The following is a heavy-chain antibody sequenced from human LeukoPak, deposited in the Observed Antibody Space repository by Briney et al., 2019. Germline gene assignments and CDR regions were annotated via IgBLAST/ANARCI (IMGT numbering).Heavy chain of an antibody. V-gene: IGHV3-9*01. J-gene: IGHJ4*02. D-gene: IGHD3-10*01. CDR1: GFTFDDYA. CDR2: ISWNSGSI. CDR3: AKDKGALNYYGSGGFNY. Sequence: PPGGSLRLSCAASGFTFDDYAMHWVRQAPGKGPEWVSGISWNSGSIGYADSVKGRFTISRDNAKNSLYLQMNSLRAEDTALYYCAKDKGALNYYGSGGFNYWGQGTLVTVSS.